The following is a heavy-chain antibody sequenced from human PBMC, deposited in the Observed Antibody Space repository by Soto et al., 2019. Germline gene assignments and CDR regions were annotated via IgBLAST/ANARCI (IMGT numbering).Heavy chain of an antibody. V-gene: IGHV1-2*04. CDR3: ARHSGGWPNYYYYGMDV. D-gene: IGHD6-19*01. Sequence: SVKVSCKASGYSFTDYHIHWVRQAPVQGLEWLGRINPKSGGTSTAQKFQGWVTMTTDTSISTASMELTRLTSDDTAMYYCARHSGGWPNYYYYGMDVWGQGTTVTVSS. CDR1: GYSFTDYH. J-gene: IGHJ6*02. CDR2: INPKSGGT.